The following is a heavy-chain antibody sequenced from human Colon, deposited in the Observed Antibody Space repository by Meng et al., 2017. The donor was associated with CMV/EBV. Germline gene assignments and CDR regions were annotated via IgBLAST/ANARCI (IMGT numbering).Heavy chain of an antibody. CDR2: ISPYNGDT. J-gene: IGHJ4*02. CDR1: GYTFTNFG. CDR3: ARELARGGY. Sequence: VQVVQSGAEGKKPGASVKVSCKTSGYTFTNFGIRWVRQAPGQGLEWMAYISPYNGDTNYAQRFQGRVALTTDTSTSTVYMELGSLTSDDTAMYYCARELARGGYWGQGTLVTVSS. V-gene: IGHV1-18*01.